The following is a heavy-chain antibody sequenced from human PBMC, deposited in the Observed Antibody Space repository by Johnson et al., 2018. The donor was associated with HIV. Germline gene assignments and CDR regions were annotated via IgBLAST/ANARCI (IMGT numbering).Heavy chain of an antibody. CDR3: ASLAEVVVNAVDI. CDR2: FYSGGST. CDR1: GFTVSSNY. V-gene: IGHV3-66*01. D-gene: IGHD3-22*01. J-gene: IGHJ3*02. Sequence: VQLVESGGGLVQPGGSLRLSCAASGFTVSSNYMSWVRQAPGKGLEWVSVFYSGGSTYYADSVKGRFTISRDNSKNTLYLQMNSLRAEDTAVYYCASLAEVVVNAVDIWGQGTMVTVSS.